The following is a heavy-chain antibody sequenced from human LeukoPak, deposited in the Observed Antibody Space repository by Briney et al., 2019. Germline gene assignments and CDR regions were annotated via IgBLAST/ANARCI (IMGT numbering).Heavy chain of an antibody. D-gene: IGHD3-10*01. CDR2: FDREDDET. CDR1: GYTLIEVS. Sequence: ASVKVSCKVSGYTLIEVSLNWVRQTPGKGLEWVGGFDREDDETIYAQKFQGRVTMTEDTSTDTAYMELSSLRSEDTAVYYCATGGPFSRSFAYWGQGTLVTVSS. J-gene: IGHJ4*02. V-gene: IGHV1-24*01. CDR3: ATGGPFSRSFAY.